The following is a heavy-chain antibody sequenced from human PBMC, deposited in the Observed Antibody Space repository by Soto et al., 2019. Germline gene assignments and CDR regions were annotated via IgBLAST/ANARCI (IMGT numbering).Heavy chain of an antibody. CDR3: ARGGMVRGYDY. D-gene: IGHD3-10*01. Sequence: EVQLMVSGGGLVKPGGSLRLSCAASGFTFSSYYMNWVRQAPGKGLEWVSSISSSSSSIYYADSVKGRFTISRDNAKNSLYLQMNSLRAEDTAVYYCARGGMVRGYDYWGQGTLVTVSS. CDR2: ISSSSSSI. V-gene: IGHV3-21*01. J-gene: IGHJ4*02. CDR1: GFTFSSYY.